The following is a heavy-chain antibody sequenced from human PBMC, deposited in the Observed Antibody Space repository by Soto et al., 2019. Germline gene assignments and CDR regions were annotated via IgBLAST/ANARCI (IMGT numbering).Heavy chain of an antibody. D-gene: IGHD1-26*01. J-gene: IGHJ4*02. CDR3: AREGSESPDDLYYLDT. CDR2: IYYSGNT. CDR1: GGSTSSDNY. Sequence: QVQLQVSGPGLVKPSQTLSLTCTVSGGSTSSDNYWRWIRQPPGKGLEWIGHIYYSGNTDYNPSLKSRLAISIETSKNQFSLKLSSVTAAETAVYFCAREGSESPDDLYYLDTWGQEPLVTVPS. V-gene: IGHV4-30-4*01.